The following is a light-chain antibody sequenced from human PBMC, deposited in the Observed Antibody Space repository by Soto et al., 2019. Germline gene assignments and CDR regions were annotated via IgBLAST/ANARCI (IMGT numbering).Light chain of an antibody. V-gene: IGKV3-15*01. CDR3: QQYHKWPWA. J-gene: IGKJ1*01. CDR1: RTVDNN. CDR2: AAS. Sequence: ERVMTQSPATLSVSPGERAIISCRASRTVDNNLAWYQQKPGQAPRLLISAASSRATGVPGRFSGSGSGTEFTLHLSSLQSEDNSVYFFQQYHKWPWAFGQGTKVEIK.